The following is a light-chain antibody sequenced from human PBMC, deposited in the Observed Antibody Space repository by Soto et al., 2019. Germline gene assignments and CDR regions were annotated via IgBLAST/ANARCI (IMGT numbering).Light chain of an antibody. Sequence: QSVLTQPASVSRSPGQWITISCTGTSSDVGGYNYVSWYQQHPGKAPKLMLYDVSNRPSGVSYRFSGSKSGNTASLTISGLQAADEADYFCSSYTSSMTNVFGSGTKVTVL. CDR2: DVS. CDR1: SSDVGGYNY. J-gene: IGLJ1*01. V-gene: IGLV2-14*01. CDR3: SSYTSSMTNV.